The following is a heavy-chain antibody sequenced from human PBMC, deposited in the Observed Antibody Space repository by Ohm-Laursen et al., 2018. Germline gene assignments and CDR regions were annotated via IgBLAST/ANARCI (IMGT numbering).Heavy chain of an antibody. CDR2: IYYSGST. CDR3: ARTDYDFYAMDV. J-gene: IGHJ6*02. Sequence: SDTLSLTCTVSGGSISSGGFYWRWVRPHPRKGPGWVGYIYYSGSTYYNPSLKSLVTISVDTSKKHFSLKLSSVTAADTAVYYCARTDYDFYAMDVWGQGTTVTVSS. V-gene: IGHV4-31*01. CDR1: GGSISSGGFY.